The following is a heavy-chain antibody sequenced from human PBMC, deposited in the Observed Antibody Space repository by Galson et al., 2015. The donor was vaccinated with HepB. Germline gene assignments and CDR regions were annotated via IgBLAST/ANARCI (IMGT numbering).Heavy chain of an antibody. Sequence: LRLSCAASGFAFSSYSMNWVRQAPGKGLERVSYISSSSSTIYYADSVKGRFTISRDKAKNSLYLQMNSLRDEDTAVYYCAREYYDSSGYYYYYYGMDVWGQGTTVTVSS. CDR3: AREYYDSSGYYYYYYGMDV. CDR1: GFAFSSYS. V-gene: IGHV3-48*02. CDR2: ISSSSSTI. D-gene: IGHD3-22*01. J-gene: IGHJ6*02.